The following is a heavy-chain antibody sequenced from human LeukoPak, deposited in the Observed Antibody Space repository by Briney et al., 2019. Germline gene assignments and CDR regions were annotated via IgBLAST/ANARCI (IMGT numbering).Heavy chain of an antibody. D-gene: IGHD6-25*01. CDR3: ARVSYSSGWPDY. J-gene: IGHJ4*02. CDR1: GRSISMYY. Sequence: SETVSLTCTLAGRSISMYYWRWTRQPPGEGREWIGYIEYSGSYNYNPPLKSRLIISVDTSTNQFSLKLSSVTAADTAVYYCARVSYSSGWPDYWGQGTLVTVSS. CDR2: IEYSGSY. V-gene: IGHV4-59*01.